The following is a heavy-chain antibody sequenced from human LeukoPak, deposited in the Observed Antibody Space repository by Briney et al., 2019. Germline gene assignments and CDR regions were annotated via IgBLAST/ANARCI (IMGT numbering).Heavy chain of an antibody. V-gene: IGHV3-74*01. J-gene: IGHJ4*02. D-gene: IGHD3-22*01. CDR2: IKNDGSTT. CDR3: ARTAYYDRDDGNAYYRHLES. Sequence: GGSLRLTCEASGFTFSSHWIHWVRQAPGKGLVWVSRIKNDGSTTTYADSVKGRFTISRDNAKNTLYLQMNSLRVEDTAVYYCARTAYYDRDDGNAYYRHLESWGQGTLVTVSS. CDR1: GFTFSSHW.